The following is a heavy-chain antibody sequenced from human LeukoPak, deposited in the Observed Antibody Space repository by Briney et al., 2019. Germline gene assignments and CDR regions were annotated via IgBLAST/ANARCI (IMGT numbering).Heavy chain of an antibody. D-gene: IGHD3-9*01. V-gene: IGHV1-69*04. CDR3: ARKIDPRAFDI. J-gene: IGHJ3*02. CDR1: GGTFSSYA. Sequence: SVKVSCKASGGTFSSYAISWVRQAPGQGLEWMGRIIPILGIANYAQKFQGRVTITADKSTSTAYMELSSLRSEDTAVYYCARKIDPRAFDIWGQGTMVTVSS. CDR2: IIPILGIA.